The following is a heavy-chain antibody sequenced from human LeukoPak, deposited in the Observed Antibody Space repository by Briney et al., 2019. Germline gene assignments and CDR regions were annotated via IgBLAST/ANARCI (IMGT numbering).Heavy chain of an antibody. CDR3: AIMHRYYDGSGYWVH. J-gene: IGHJ4*02. Sequence: PGGSLRLSCAASGFTFSSYAMSWVRQAPGKGLEWVPGISTSGDTTSYADSVRGRFTISRDNPRNMLYMQMSSLIDEDTAVYYCAIMHRYYDGSGYWVHWGQGALVTVSS. V-gene: IGHV3-23*01. CDR2: ISTSGDTT. D-gene: IGHD3-22*01. CDR1: GFTFSSYA.